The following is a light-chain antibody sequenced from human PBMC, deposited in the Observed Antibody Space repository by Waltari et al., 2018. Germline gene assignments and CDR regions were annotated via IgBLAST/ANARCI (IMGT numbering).Light chain of an antibody. CDR3: QKYGTLPAT. CDR2: DAS. J-gene: IGKJ1*01. CDR1: QSVSRT. Sequence: EIVLTQSPGTLSLSPGERATLSCRASQSVSRTLAWYQQKPGQAPRLLIYDASTRATGIPDRFSGSGFGTDCSLTISRLEPEDFAVYYCQKYGTLPATFGQGTMVEIK. V-gene: IGKV3-20*01.